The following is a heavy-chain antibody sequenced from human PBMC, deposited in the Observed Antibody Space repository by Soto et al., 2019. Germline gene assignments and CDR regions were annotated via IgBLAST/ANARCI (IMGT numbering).Heavy chain of an antibody. CDR3: ARTAAAGTYLDY. J-gene: IGHJ4*02. Sequence: QVQLQESGPGLVKPSGTLSLTCAVSGGSISSSNWWSWVRQPPGKGLEWIGEIYHSGSTNYNPSLKSRVXIXVYXSKNQFSLKLRSVTAADTAVYYCARTAAAGTYLDYWGQGTLVTVSS. CDR2: IYHSGST. CDR1: GGSISSSNW. D-gene: IGHD6-13*01. V-gene: IGHV4-4*02.